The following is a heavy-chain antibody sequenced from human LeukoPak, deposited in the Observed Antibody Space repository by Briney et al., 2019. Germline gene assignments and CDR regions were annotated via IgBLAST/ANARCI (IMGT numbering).Heavy chain of an antibody. D-gene: IGHD2-2*02. CDR3: ARDWRPYCSSTSCSTFDY. CDR2: INTSTGNP. CDR1: GYTFTSYA. J-gene: IGHJ4*02. V-gene: IGHV7-4-1*02. Sequence: GASVKVSCKASGYTFTSYAMNWVRQAPGQGLERMGWINTSTGNPTYAQGFTGRFVFSLDTSVSTAYLQISSLKAEDTAVYYCARDWRPYCSSTSCSTFDYWGQGTLVTVSS.